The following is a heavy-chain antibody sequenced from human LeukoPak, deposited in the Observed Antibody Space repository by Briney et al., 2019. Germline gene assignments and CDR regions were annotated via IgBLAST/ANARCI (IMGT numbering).Heavy chain of an antibody. CDR3: ARLGAVSDAFDI. Sequence: PSETLSLTCTVSGGSISTYYWSWIRQPPGKGLEWLGYVYHSGSTNYNPSLKSRVTISVDTSKKQFSLKVTPVTAADTAVYYCARLGAVSDAFDIWGQGTVVTVSS. J-gene: IGHJ3*02. V-gene: IGHV4-59*08. CDR2: VYHSGST. CDR1: GGSISTYY. D-gene: IGHD3-16*01.